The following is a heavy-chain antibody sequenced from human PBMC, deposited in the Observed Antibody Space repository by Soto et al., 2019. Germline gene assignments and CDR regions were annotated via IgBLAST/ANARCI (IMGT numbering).Heavy chain of an antibody. CDR2: IIPMFGTA. CDR3: ARHSSSTNYYYYGMDV. D-gene: IGHD6-6*01. Sequence: QVQLVQSGAEVKKPGSSVKVSCKASGGTFSSYAISWVRQAPGQGLEWMGGIIPMFGTADYAQRFQGRVTITADESTSPADMELSSLRSEDTAVYYCARHSSSTNYYYYGMDVWGQGTTVTVSS. V-gene: IGHV1-69*12. J-gene: IGHJ6*02. CDR1: GGTFSSYA.